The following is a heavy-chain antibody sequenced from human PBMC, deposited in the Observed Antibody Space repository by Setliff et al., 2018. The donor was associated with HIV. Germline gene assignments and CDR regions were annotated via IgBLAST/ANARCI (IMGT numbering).Heavy chain of an antibody. J-gene: IGHJ4*02. CDR3: ARDGYYYDGSAYSTFDY. CDR2: INPGTGST. V-gene: IGHV1-3*01. CDR1: GYTFTNYA. D-gene: IGHD3-22*01. Sequence: GASVKVSCKASGYTFTNYAMHWVRQAPGQRLEWMGLINPGTGSTKYAQKFQGRVTMTSDPSTSTAYMELRSLRSDDTAVYYCARDGYYYDGSAYSTFDYWGQGTLVTVSS.